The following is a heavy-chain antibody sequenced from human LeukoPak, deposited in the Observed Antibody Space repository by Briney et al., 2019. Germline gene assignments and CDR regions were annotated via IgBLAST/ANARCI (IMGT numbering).Heavy chain of an antibody. CDR3: ARDSYCGGDCYFGAFDI. CDR1: GYTFTSYY. CDR2: INPSGGST. Sequence: GASVKVSCKASGYTFTSYYMHWVRQAPGQGLEWMGIINPSGGSTSYAQKFQGRVTMTRDTSTSTVYMELSSLRSEDTAVYYCARDSYCGGDCYFGAFDIWGQGTMVTISS. D-gene: IGHD2-21*02. J-gene: IGHJ3*02. V-gene: IGHV1-46*01.